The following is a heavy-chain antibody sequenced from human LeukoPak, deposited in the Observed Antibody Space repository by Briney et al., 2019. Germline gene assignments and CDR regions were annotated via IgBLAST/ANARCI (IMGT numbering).Heavy chain of an antibody. V-gene: IGHV4-59*08. CDR3: VRSSTYHLFDD. J-gene: IGHJ4*02. CDR2: MYYSGST. Sequence: SETLSLTCTVSGGSISSYYCSWIRQPPGKGLQWIGYMYYSGSTNYNPSLKSRVTISVDMSKNQFSLKLSSVTAADTAVYYCVRSSTYHLFDDWGQGTLVTVSS. D-gene: IGHD2-15*01. CDR1: GGSISSYY.